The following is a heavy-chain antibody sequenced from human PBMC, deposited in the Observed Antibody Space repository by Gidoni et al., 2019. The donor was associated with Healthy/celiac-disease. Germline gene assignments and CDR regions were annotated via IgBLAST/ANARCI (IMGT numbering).Heavy chain of an antibody. D-gene: IGHD6-19*01. J-gene: IGHJ4*02. V-gene: IGHV3-7*01. Sequence: EVQLVESGGGLVQPGGSLRLSCAASGFTFSSDWLSWVRQAPGKGLEWVANIKQDGSEKYYVDSVKGRFTISRDNAKNSLYLQMNSLRAEDTAVYYCARDRYSSGWYVDYWGQGTLVTVSS. CDR3: ARDRYSSGWYVDY. CDR2: IKQDGSEK. CDR1: GFTFSSDW.